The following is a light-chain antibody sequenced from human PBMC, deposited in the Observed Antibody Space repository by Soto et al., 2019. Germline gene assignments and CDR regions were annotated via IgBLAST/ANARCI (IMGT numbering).Light chain of an antibody. Sequence: QSVLTQPPSASASLGASVTLTCTLSSGYSNYKVDWYQQRPGKGPRFVMRVGTGGLVRSKGDGIPDRFSVLGSGLNRYLTIKNIQEEDESAYHCGADHVCGNNFGVVFGGGTKLAVL. V-gene: IGLV9-49*01. CDR2: VGTGGLVR. CDR1: SGYSNYK. CDR3: GADHVCGNNFGVV. J-gene: IGLJ2*01.